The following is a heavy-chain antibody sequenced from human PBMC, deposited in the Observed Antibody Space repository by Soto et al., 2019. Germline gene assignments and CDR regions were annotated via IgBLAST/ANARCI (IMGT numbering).Heavy chain of an antibody. J-gene: IGHJ4*02. CDR1: GFTFSSYA. Sequence: QSGGSLRLSCAASGFTFSSYAMSWVRQAPGKGLEWVSAISGGGGTIYYADSVKGRFTVSRDNSKNTLYLQMNSLRAEDTAVYYCAKEVRRSGSSWYPGFDYWGQGTLVTVSS. CDR2: ISGGGGTI. CDR3: AKEVRRSGSSWYPGFDY. V-gene: IGHV3-23*01. D-gene: IGHD6-13*01.